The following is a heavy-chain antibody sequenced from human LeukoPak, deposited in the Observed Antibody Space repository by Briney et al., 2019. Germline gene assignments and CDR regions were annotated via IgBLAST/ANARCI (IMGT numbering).Heavy chain of an antibody. CDR3: ARDRIAARPSEFDY. J-gene: IGHJ4*02. CDR1: GYTFTSYG. D-gene: IGHD6-6*01. V-gene: IGHV1-18*01. Sequence: GASVKVSCKASGYTFTSYGISWVRQAPGQGLEWMGWISAYNGNTNYAQKLQGRVTLTTDTSTSTAYMGLRSLRSDDTAVYYCARDRIAARPSEFDYWGQGTLVTVSS. CDR2: ISAYNGNT.